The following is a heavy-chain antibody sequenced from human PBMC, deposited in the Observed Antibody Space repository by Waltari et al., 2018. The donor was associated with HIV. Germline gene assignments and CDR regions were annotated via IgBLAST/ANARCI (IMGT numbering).Heavy chain of an antibody. D-gene: IGHD3-10*01. CDR2: INPNSGGT. Sequence: QVQLVQSGAEVKKPGASVKVSCKASGSTFTGYSMHWVRPGRGQGLEWMGWINPNSGGTNYAQKFQGGVTMTRDTSISTAYMELSRLRSDDTAVYYRARDRTPSGRGGAFDIWGQGTMVTVSS. J-gene: IGHJ3*02. V-gene: IGHV1-2*02. CDR3: ARDRTPSGRGGAFDI. CDR1: GSTFTGYS.